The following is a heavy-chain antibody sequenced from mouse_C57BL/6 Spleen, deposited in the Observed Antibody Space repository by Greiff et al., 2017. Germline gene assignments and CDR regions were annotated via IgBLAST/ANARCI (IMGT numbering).Heavy chain of an antibody. V-gene: IGHV14-3*01. Sequence: VQLQQSVAELVRPGASVKLSCTASGFNFKNSYMPWVKQRPDQGLEWIGRIDTANGNTKYAPKFQGKATISADTSSNTAYLQISSLTSEDTAIYYCARGGYDCLNYFDYWGQGTTLTDSS. CDR3: ARGGYDCLNYFDY. J-gene: IGHJ2*01. CDR2: IDTANGNT. CDR1: GFNFKNSY. D-gene: IGHD3-1*01.